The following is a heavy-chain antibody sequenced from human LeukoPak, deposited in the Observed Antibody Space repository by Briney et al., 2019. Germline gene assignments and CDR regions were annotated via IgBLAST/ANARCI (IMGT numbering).Heavy chain of an antibody. CDR1: GGSISRYY. V-gene: IGHV4-59*01. J-gene: IGHJ4*02. CDR3: EGGSGYDSSAPLFDS. D-gene: IGHD3-22*01. CDR2: IYYSGST. Sequence: SETLSLTCTLSGGSISRYYWSWVRQPPGKGLEWSGDIYYSGSTNYNPSLKSGVTISVDTSKNQFSLKLSSVPAADTAVYYCEGGSGYDSSAPLFDSWGQGTLVTVSS.